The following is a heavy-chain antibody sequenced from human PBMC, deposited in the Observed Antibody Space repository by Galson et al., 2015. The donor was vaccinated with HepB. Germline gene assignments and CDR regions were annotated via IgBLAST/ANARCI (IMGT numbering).Heavy chain of an antibody. CDR3: VKWLRSLKWYFDL. CDR2: ISGSGSTT. Sequence: SLRLSCAASEFTFRDYYMSWIRQAPGKGLEWVSYISGSGSTTYYADSVKGRFTISRDNAKDSLYLQLNSLRAEDTAVYYCVKWLRSLKWYFDLWGRGTLVTVSS. CDR1: EFTFRDYY. J-gene: IGHJ2*01. D-gene: IGHD5-12*01. V-gene: IGHV3-11*01.